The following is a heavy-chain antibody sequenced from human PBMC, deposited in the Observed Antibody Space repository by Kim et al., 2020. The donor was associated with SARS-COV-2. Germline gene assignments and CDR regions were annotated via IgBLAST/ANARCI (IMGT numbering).Heavy chain of an antibody. D-gene: IGHD1-26*01. CDR3: ARGHSGSSDY. CDR2: ISSSSTYT. Sequence: GGSLRLSCAASGFTFASYSMNWVRQAPGRGLEWVSSISSSSTYTYYADSVKGRFTVSRENAKNSLYLQMSSLRAEDTAVYFCARGHSGSSDYWGQGTLVTVSS. CDR1: GFTFASYS. V-gene: IGHV3-21*01. J-gene: IGHJ4*02.